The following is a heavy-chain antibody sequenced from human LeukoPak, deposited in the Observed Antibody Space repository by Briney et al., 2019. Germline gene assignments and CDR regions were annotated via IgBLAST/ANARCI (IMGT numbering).Heavy chain of an antibody. V-gene: IGHV3-33*01. J-gene: IGHJ4*02. CDR1: GFTFSSYG. Sequence: PGRSLRLSCAASGFTFSSYGMHWVRQAPGKGLEWVAVIWYDGSNKYYAYSVKGRFTISRDNSKNTLYLQMNSLRAEDTAVYYCARSPLVAPSLTGYFDYWGQGTLVTVSS. D-gene: IGHD1-1*01. CDR3: ARSPLVAPSLTGYFDY. CDR2: IWYDGSNK.